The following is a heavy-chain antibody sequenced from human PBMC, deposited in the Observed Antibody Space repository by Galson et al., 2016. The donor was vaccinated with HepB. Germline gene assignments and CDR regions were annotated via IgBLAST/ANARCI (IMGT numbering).Heavy chain of an antibody. V-gene: IGHV3-23*01. Sequence: SLRLSCAASGFTFSSYAMSWVRQAPGKGREWVSAISGSGGSTYYADSVKGRITISRDNSKNTLFLQMNSLKAEDTAVYYCATKTSYYDFLTGYYMGGYFDYWGQGTLVTVSS. D-gene: IGHD3-9*01. CDR2: ISGSGGST. CDR3: ATKTSYYDFLTGYYMGGYFDY. J-gene: IGHJ4*02. CDR1: GFTFSSYA.